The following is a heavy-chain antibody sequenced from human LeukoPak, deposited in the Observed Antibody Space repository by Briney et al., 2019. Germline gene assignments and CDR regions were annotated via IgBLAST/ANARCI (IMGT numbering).Heavy chain of an antibody. J-gene: IGHJ6*04. V-gene: IGHV1-69*13. Sequence: GASVKVSCKASGGTFSSYAISWVRQAPGQGLEWMGGIIPIFGTANYAQKFQGRVTITADESTSTAYMELSSLRSEDTAVYYCARGGGYSGTSGDGEGDYGMDVWGKGTTVTVSS. CDR2: IIPIFGTA. CDR3: ARGGGYSGTSGDGEGDYGMDV. D-gene: IGHD2-2*01. CDR1: GGTFSSYA.